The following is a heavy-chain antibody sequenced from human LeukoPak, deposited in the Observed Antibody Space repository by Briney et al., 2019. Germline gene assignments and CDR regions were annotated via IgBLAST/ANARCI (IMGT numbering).Heavy chain of an antibody. CDR3: ARHRGGYLYDWYFDY. D-gene: IGHD5-12*01. CDR2: IYYSGST. Sequence: SETLSLTCTVSGGSISSYYWSWIRQPPGKGLEWIGYIYYSGSTNYNPSLKSRVTISVDTSKNQFSLKLSSVTAADTAVYYCARHRGGYLYDWYFDYWGQGILVTVSS. CDR1: GGSISSYY. J-gene: IGHJ4*02. V-gene: IGHV4-59*08.